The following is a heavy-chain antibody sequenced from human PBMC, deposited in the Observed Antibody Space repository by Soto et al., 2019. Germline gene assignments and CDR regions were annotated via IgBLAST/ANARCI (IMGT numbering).Heavy chain of an antibody. CDR2: IYPGDSDT. CDR1: GYSFTSYW. J-gene: IGHJ6*03. D-gene: IGHD2-2*01. Sequence: GESLKISCKGSGYSFTSYWIGWVRQMPGKGLEWMGIIYPGDSDTRYSPSFQGQVTISADKSISTAYLQWSSLKASDTAMYYCARHHRLRQYQLLGHYYYYYYMDVWGKGTTVTVSS. V-gene: IGHV5-51*01. CDR3: ARHHRLRQYQLLGHYYYYYYMDV.